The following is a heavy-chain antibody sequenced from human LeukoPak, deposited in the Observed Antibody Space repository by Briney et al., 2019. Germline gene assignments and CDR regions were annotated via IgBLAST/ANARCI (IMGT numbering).Heavy chain of an antibody. V-gene: IGHV6-1*01. D-gene: IGHD1-20*01. CDR1: GDGVSSNSAA. Sequence: SQTLSLTCAISGDGVSSNSAAWNWIRQSPSRGLEWLGRTYYRSKWYNDYSVSVKSRMTINPDTSKNQFSLQLNSVTPEDTAVYYCAIPRYNWNDGHFDYWGQGTLVTVSS. CDR2: TYYRSKWYN. CDR3: AIPRYNWNDGHFDY. J-gene: IGHJ4*02.